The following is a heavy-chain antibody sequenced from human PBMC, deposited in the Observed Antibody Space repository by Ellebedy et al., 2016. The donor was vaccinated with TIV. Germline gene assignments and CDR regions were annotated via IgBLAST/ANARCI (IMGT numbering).Heavy chain of an antibody. CDR1: GFPFSSFT. V-gene: IGHV3-21*01. CDR3: VRGASGSSVAGLNS. Sequence: PGGSLRLSCSTSGFPFSSFTMHWVRQAPGRGLEWVSSISSTSAYILYADSLKGRSTISRDNAKNSLHLHLHSLTVGDTAVYYCVRGASGSSVAGLNSWGQGTLVTVSS. D-gene: IGHD6-19*01. CDR2: ISSTSAYI. J-gene: IGHJ5*02.